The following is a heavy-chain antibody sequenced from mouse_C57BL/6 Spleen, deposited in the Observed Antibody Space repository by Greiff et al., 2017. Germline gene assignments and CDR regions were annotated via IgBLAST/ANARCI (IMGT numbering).Heavy chain of an antibody. Sequence: EVQLVESEGGLVQPGSSMTLSCTASGFTFSDYYMAWVRQVPEKGLEWVANINYDGSSTYYLDSLKSRFIISRDNAKNILYLQMSSLKSEDTATDYCARGRGDSNYEGVGFAYWGQGTLVTVSA. D-gene: IGHD2-5*01. CDR1: GFTFSDYY. J-gene: IGHJ3*01. V-gene: IGHV5-16*01. CDR3: ARGRGDSNYEGVGFAY. CDR2: INYDGSST.